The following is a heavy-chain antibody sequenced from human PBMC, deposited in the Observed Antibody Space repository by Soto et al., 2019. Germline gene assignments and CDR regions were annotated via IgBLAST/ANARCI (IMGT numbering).Heavy chain of an antibody. Sequence: GASVKVSCKASGYTFTSYAMHWVRQAPGQRLEWMGWINAGNGNTKYSQKFQGRVTITRDTSASTAYMELSSLRSEDTAVYYCARDSIAYCGGDCYRGGFDYWGQGTLVTVSS. V-gene: IGHV1-3*01. CDR1: GYTFTSYA. D-gene: IGHD2-21*02. CDR3: ARDSIAYCGGDCYRGGFDY. J-gene: IGHJ4*02. CDR2: INAGNGNT.